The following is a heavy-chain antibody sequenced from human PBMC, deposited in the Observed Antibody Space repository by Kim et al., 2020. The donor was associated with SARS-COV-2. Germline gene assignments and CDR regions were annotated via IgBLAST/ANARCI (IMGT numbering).Heavy chain of an antibody. D-gene: IGHD3-3*01. J-gene: IGHJ6*02. CDR2: ISGSGGST. CDR3: AKDWETHDFLGMDV. V-gene: IGHV3-23*01. Sequence: GGSLRLSCAASGFTFSSYAMSWVRQAPGKGLQWVSAISGSGGSTYYADSVKGRFTISRDNSKNTLYLQMNSLRAEDTAVYYCAKDWETHDFLGMDVWGQGTTVTVSS. CDR1: GFTFSSYA.